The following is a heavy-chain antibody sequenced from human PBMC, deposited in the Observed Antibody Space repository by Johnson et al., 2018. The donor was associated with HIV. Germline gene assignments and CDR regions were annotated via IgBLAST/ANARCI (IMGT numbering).Heavy chain of an antibody. V-gene: IGHV3-30*03. D-gene: IGHD2-8*02. CDR1: GFTFSSYG. CDR3: ARDKEDIGLVGAFDI. CDR2: ISHDGSNK. J-gene: IGHJ3*02. Sequence: QVQLVESGGGVVQPGRSLRLSCAASGFTFSSYGMHWVRQAPGKGLEWVALISHDGSNKYYADSVKGRFTISRDNSKNTLYLQMNSLRAEDTAVYYCARDKEDIGLVGAFDIWGQGTMVTVSS.